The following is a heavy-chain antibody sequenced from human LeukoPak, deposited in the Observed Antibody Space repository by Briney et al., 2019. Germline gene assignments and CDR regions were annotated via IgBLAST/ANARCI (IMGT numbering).Heavy chain of an antibody. V-gene: IGHV1-46*01. J-gene: IGHJ5*02. CDR2: INPSGGST. D-gene: IGHD3-16*02. CDR3: ARDNSVGDIAWWFDP. Sequence: ASVKVSCKASGYTFTSYYMHWVRQAPGQGLECMGIINPSGGSTSYAQKFQGRVTMTRDMSTSTVYMELSSLRSEDTAVYYCARDNSVGDIAWWFDPWGQGTLVTVSS. CDR1: GYTFTSYY.